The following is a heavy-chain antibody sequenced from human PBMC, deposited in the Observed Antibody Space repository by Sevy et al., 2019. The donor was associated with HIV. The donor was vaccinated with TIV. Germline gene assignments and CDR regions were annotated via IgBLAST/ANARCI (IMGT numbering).Heavy chain of an antibody. CDR2: IGTAGDP. CDR3: ARGRRYHGTGMNAFDI. D-gene: IGHD3-10*01. CDR1: GFTFSSYD. V-gene: IGHV3-13*05. Sequence: GGCLRLSCAASGFTFSSYDMHCVRQATGKGLEWVSAIGTAGDPYYPGSVKGRFTISRENAKNSLYLQMNSLRAGDTPVYYCARGRRYHGTGMNAFDIWGQGTLVTVSS. J-gene: IGHJ3*02.